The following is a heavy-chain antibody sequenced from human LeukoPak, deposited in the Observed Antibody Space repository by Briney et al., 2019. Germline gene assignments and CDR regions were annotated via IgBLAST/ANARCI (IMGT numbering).Heavy chain of an antibody. D-gene: IGHD3-22*01. V-gene: IGHV1-46*01. CDR2: FNPSGAGT. Sequence: ASVKVSCKASGYTFTSYYIYWVRQAPGQGFQWMGIFNPSGAGTRYAQEFQGRVTMTKDMSTTTVYMELSSLRSDDTAIYYCSRGDSTGFVDFWGQGTLVTVPS. CDR3: SRGDSTGFVDF. CDR1: GYTFTSYY. J-gene: IGHJ4*02.